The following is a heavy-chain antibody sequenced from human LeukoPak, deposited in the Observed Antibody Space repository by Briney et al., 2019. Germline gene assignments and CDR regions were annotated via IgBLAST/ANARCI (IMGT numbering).Heavy chain of an antibody. Sequence: SETLSLTCTVSGGSISGYYGSWIRQPAGKGLEWIGHIYTSGSTNYNPSLKSRVTMSVDTSKNQFSLKLSSVTVADTAVHYCARELSAGVYSENYYFDYWGQGTLVTVSS. J-gene: IGHJ4*02. CDR3: ARELSAGVYSENYYFDY. V-gene: IGHV4-4*07. D-gene: IGHD5-12*01. CDR2: IYTSGST. CDR1: GGSISGYY.